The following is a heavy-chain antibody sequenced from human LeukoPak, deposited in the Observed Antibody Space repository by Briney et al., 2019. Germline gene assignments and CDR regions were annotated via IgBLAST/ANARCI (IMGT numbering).Heavy chain of an antibody. CDR2: IYYSGST. J-gene: IGHJ5*02. CDR3: ARGRSSSWVPLDP. D-gene: IGHD6-13*01. Sequence: PSETLSLTCTVSGGSISSSSYYWGWIRQPPGKGLEWIGSIYYSGSTYYNPSLKSRVTISVDTSKNQFSLKLSSVTAADTAVYYCARGRSSSWVPLDPWGQGTLVTVSS. CDR1: GGSISSSSYY. V-gene: IGHV4-39*01.